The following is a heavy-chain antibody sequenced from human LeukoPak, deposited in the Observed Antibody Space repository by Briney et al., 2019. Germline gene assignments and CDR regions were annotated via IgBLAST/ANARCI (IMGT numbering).Heavy chain of an antibody. J-gene: IGHJ3*02. CDR2: INHSGTT. D-gene: IGHD2-15*01. CDR3: ARFPCSGDSCYSGIRAFDI. Sequence: SETLSLTRAVYGGSLSGYYWNWIRQSPGKGLEWIGEINHSGTTNYNPSLKSRVTISVDTSKNQFSLRLTSVTAADTAVYYCARFPCSGDSCYSGIRAFDIWGQGTMVTVSS. CDR1: GGSLSGYY. V-gene: IGHV4-34*01.